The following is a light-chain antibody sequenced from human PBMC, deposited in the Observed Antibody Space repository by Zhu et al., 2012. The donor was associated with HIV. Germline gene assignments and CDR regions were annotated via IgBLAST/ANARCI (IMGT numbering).Light chain of an antibody. CDR3: QQYATSPRT. CDR2: GAS. Sequence: EIVLTQSPATLSLSPGERATLSCRASHTVTSNYLAWYQQKPGQAPRLLIYGASSRATGIPDRFVGSGSGTDFTLTISRLEPEDFALYYCQQYATSPRTFGQGTEVEI. V-gene: IGKV3-20*01. J-gene: IGKJ1*01. CDR1: HTVTSNY.